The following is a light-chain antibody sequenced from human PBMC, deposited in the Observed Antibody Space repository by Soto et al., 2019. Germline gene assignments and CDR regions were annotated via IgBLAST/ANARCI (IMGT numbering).Light chain of an antibody. CDR3: SSYTGSSTI. Sequence: QSVLTQPASVSGSPGQSITISCTGTGSDVGAYNYVSWYQQRPGKAPKLMIFDVNNRPSGVSDRFSASKSGNTASLSISGLQAEDEADYYCSSYTGSSTIFGGGTKLTVL. V-gene: IGLV2-14*01. J-gene: IGLJ2*01. CDR2: DVN. CDR1: GSDVGAYNY.